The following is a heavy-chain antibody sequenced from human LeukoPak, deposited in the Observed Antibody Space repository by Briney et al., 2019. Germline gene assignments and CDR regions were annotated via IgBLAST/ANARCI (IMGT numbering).Heavy chain of an antibody. J-gene: IGHJ4*02. V-gene: IGHV3-53*01. D-gene: IGHD6-13*01. Sequence: PGGSLGLSCAASEFTVSSHYMSWVRQAPGKGLEWVSVIYTDGGTYYADSVKGRFTISRDNSKNTLYLQMNNLRAEDTAVYYCAITGESSNWSLYFDYWGQGTLVTVSS. CDR2: IYTDGGT. CDR3: AITGESSNWSLYFDY. CDR1: EFTVSSHY.